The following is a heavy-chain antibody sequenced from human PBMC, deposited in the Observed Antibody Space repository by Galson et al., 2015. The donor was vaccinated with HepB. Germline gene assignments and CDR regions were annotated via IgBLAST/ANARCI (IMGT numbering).Heavy chain of an antibody. CDR3: ARTARVRSELPHWYLDL. CDR2: IRGRGGGT. J-gene: IGHJ2*01. V-gene: IGHV3-23*01. Sequence: SLRLSCAASGFTFSNYAMSWVRQAPGKGLEWVSAIRGRGGGTYYADSAKVRFTLSRDNSKNKRYLQMHSLRAEDTAVYYCARTARVRSELPHWYLDLWCRGTVVTVSS. D-gene: IGHD1-7*01. CDR1: GFTFSNYA.